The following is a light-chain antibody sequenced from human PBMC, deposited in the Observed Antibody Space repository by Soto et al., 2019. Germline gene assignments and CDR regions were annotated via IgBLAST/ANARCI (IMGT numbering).Light chain of an antibody. CDR2: DAS. CDR1: QNIINW. V-gene: IGKV1-5*01. J-gene: IGKJ4*01. Sequence: DIQMTQSPYTLSASVGDRVTITCRASQNIINWLAWYQQKPGKAPNLLISDASTLESGVPSRFSGSGSGTKFPLHINRLQPYDFATYYLQPYKRYPLPFRGGTKVDIK. CDR3: QPYKRYPLP.